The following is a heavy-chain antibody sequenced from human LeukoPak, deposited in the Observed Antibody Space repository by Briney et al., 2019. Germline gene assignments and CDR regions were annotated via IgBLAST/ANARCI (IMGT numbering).Heavy chain of an antibody. Sequence: GASVKVSCKASGYTFTSYGISWVRQATGQGLEWMGWINPNSGGTNYAQKFQGRVTMTRDTSISTAYMELSRLRSDDTAVYYCARDVEEDYWGQGTLVTVSS. CDR2: INPNSGGT. CDR3: ARDVEEDY. CDR1: GYTFTSYG. V-gene: IGHV1-2*02. J-gene: IGHJ4*02.